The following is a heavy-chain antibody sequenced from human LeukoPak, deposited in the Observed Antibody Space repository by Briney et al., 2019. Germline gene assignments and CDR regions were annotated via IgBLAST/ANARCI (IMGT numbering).Heavy chain of an antibody. CDR1: GGSVSSGSYY. Sequence: SETLSLTCTVSGGSVSSGSYYWSWIRQPPGKGLEWIGYIYYSGSTNYNPSLKSRVTISVDTSKNQFSLKLSSVTAADTAVYYCARGYPIAAAGHFDYWGQGTLVTVSS. CDR2: IYYSGST. J-gene: IGHJ4*02. D-gene: IGHD6-13*01. V-gene: IGHV4-61*01. CDR3: ARGYPIAAAGHFDY.